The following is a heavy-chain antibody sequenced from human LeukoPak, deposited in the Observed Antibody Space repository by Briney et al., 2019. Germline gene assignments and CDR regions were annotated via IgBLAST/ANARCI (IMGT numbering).Heavy chain of an antibody. CDR2: INPNSGGT. V-gene: IGHV1-2*02. J-gene: IGHJ5*02. D-gene: IGHD2-15*01. CDR3: ARVGCTGGSCYGWFDP. Sequence: ASVKVSCKASGYIFTDYYMHWVRQAPGQGLEWMGWINPNSGGTNSAQKFQGRVTMTRDTSTSTAYMELSRLRSDDTAVYYCARVGCTGGSCYGWFDPWGQGTLVTVSS. CDR1: GYIFTDYY.